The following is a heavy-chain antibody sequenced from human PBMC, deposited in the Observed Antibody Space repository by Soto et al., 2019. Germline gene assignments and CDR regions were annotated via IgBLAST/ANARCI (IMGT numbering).Heavy chain of an antibody. Sequence: SETLSLTCTVSGGSISSYYWSWIRQPPGKGLEWIGYIYHSGSTNYNPSLKSRVTISVDTSKNQFSLKLSSVTAADTAVYYCARASGCSGGSCLIDYWGQGTLVTVSS. J-gene: IGHJ4*02. CDR3: ARASGCSGGSCLIDY. CDR1: GGSISSYY. V-gene: IGHV4-59*12. D-gene: IGHD2-15*01. CDR2: IYHSGST.